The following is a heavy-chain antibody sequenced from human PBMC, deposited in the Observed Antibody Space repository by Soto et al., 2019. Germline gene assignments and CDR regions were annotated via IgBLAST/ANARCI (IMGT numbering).Heavy chain of an antibody. D-gene: IGHD3-22*01. Sequence: GGSLRLSCAASGFTVSSNYMSWVRQAPGKGLEWVSVIYSGGSTYYADSVKGRFTISRDNSKNTLYLQMNSLRAEDTAVYYCARERCITMIVVVIMVMAWNWGQGTLVTVSS. CDR2: IYSGGST. J-gene: IGHJ4*02. CDR3: ARERCITMIVVVIMVMAWN. V-gene: IGHV3-53*01. CDR1: GFTVSSNY.